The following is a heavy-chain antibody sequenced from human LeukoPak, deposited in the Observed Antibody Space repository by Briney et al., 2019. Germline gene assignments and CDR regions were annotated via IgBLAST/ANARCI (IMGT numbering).Heavy chain of an antibody. V-gene: IGHV1-18*01. D-gene: IGHD4-17*01. CDR2: VTAFNENT. J-gene: IGHJ4*02. CDR1: GFALTTYN. CDR3: AREGYTTVTPDY. Sequence: GASVKVSCKASGFALTTYNIVWLRQAPGQGLEWLGWVTAFNENTDYSRKVQGRVTMTRDRSTDTAYMELRSLRFDDTAVYYCAREGYTTVTPDYWGQGTLVTVSS.